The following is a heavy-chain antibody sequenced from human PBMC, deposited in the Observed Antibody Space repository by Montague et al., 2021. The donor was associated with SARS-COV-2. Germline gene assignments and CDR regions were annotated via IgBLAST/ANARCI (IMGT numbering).Heavy chain of an antibody. J-gene: IGHJ6*02. V-gene: IGHV3-66*02. Sequence: SLRLSCAASGLAVSSNYMSWVRQAPGKGLEWVSVIYSGGSTYYADSVKGRFTISRDNSKNTLYLQMNSLRDEDTAVYYCARDSYGVDVWGQGTTVTVSS. CDR1: GLAVSSNY. CDR2: IYSGGST. CDR3: ARDSYGVDV.